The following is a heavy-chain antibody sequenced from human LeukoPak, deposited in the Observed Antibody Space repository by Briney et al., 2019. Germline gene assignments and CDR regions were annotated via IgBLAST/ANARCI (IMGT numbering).Heavy chain of an antibody. CDR3: ARAGAPYFYYYMDV. V-gene: IGHV7-4-1*02. CDR1: GYAFTRYA. Sequence: EASVKVSCKASGYAFTRYAMNWVRQAPGQGLEWMGWINTNTGNPTYAQGFTGRVVFSLDTSVSTAYLQISSLKAEDTAVYYCARAGAPYFYYYMDVWGKGTTVTISS. J-gene: IGHJ6*03. CDR2: INTNTGNP. D-gene: IGHD4-17*01.